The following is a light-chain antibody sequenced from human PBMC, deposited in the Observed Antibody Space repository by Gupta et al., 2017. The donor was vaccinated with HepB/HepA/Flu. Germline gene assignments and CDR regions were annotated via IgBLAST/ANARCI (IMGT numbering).Light chain of an antibody. CDR1: QSVSSY. CDR2: DAS. V-gene: IGKV3-11*01. CDR3: QQRSNWPT. Sequence: EIVLTQSPATLSLSPGERATLSCRASQSVSSYLAWYQQKPGQAPRLLIYDASNRATGIPARFSGSGYGKDFTLTSSSREHEDFAVYYWQQRSNWPTFGQGTRLEIK. J-gene: IGKJ5*01.